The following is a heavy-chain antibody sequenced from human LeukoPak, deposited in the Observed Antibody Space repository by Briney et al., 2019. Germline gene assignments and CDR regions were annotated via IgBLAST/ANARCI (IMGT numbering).Heavy chain of an antibody. Sequence: GRSLRLSCAASGFTFSSYAMHWVRQAPGKGLEWVAVISYDGSNKYYADSVKGRFTISRDNSKNTLYLQMNSLRAEDTAVYYCARDGVIAVAVFSFDYWGQGTLVTLSS. J-gene: IGHJ4*02. CDR1: GFTFSSYA. D-gene: IGHD6-19*01. CDR3: ARDGVIAVAVFSFDY. CDR2: ISYDGSNK. V-gene: IGHV3-30*01.